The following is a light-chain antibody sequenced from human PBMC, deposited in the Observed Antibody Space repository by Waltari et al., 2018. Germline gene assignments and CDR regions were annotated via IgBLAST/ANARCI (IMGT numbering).Light chain of an antibody. CDR1: QSVKNN. Sequence: DIQMTQSPSTLSASVGDRVTITCRASQSVKNNLAGYQQKPGKAPKVLIHKASRLESGVPSRFSGSEYGTEFTLTISSLQPDDFATYDCQEYDSLPVTFGGGTKVEIK. CDR3: QEYDSLPVT. CDR2: KAS. V-gene: IGKV1-5*03. J-gene: IGKJ4*01.